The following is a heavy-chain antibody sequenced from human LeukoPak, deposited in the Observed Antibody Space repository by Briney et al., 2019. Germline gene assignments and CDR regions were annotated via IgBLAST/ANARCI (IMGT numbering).Heavy chain of an antibody. V-gene: IGHV1-18*01. J-gene: IGHJ4*02. CDR2: ISPYNGDT. CDR3: AATLVRGVFPAY. CDR1: GYSFTNYG. Sequence: GASVKVSCKASGYSFTNYGISWVRQAPGQGREWMGWISPYNGDTNYAQNLQGRVTMTTDTSTTTAYMELRSLRSDDTAVYYCAATLVRGVFPAYWGQGTLVTVSS. D-gene: IGHD3-10*01.